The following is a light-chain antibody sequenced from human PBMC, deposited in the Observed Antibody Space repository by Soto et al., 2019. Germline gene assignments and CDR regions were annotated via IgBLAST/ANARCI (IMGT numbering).Light chain of an antibody. CDR2: DVS. Sequence: QSALTQPASVSGSPGQSITISCTGTSSDVGGYNYVSWYQQHPGKAPKLMIYDVSNRPSGVSNRFSGSKSGNTASLTISGLQAEDEVDYYCSSYTSSSTLVFGGGTKLNVL. CDR3: SSYTSSSTLV. V-gene: IGLV2-14*01. J-gene: IGLJ2*01. CDR1: SSDVGGYNY.